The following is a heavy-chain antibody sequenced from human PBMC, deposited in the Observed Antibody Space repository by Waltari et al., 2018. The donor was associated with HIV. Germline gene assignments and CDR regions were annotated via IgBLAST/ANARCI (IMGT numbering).Heavy chain of an antibody. D-gene: IGHD1-26*01. CDR2: SYFAGRA. J-gene: IGHJ2*01. Sequence: QLKLQESGPGLVKPSETLSLTCTVSGGSVSTSSYFWVWIRQPPGNGLEWVGRSYFAGRAYYNPSLKSRVTISVDTSKNQFSLKVTSVTAADTAVYYCARHALRVGAAYWNFDLWGRGTLVTVSS. CDR1: GGSVSTSSYF. CDR3: ARHALRVGAAYWNFDL. V-gene: IGHV4-39*01.